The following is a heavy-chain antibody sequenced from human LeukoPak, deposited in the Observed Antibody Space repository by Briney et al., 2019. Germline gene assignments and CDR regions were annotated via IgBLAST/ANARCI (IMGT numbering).Heavy chain of an antibody. CDR2: IYSGGST. D-gene: IGHD4-17*01. CDR3: TTDFVGDYVDGSFDI. J-gene: IGHJ3*02. Sequence: TGGSLRLSCAASGFTVSSNYMSWVRQAPGKGLEWVSVIYSGGSTYYADSVKGRFTISRDDSKNTLYLQMNSLKTEDTAVYYCTTDFVGDYVDGSFDIWGQGTMVTVSS. CDR1: GFTVSSNY. V-gene: IGHV3-66*01.